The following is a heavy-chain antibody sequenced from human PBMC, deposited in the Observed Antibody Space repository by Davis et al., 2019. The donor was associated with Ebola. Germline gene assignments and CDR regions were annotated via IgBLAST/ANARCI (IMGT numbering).Heavy chain of an antibody. CDR1: GDTFRTYT. CDR3: ARTYSGSRIIMDV. V-gene: IGHV1-69*13. J-gene: IGHJ6*04. Sequence: AASVKVSCKASGDTFRTYTVAWVRQAPGQGLEWMGGIIPVFGTTDYAPRFQGRVTITADESTSTAYMELTSLRSDDTAVYYCARTYSGSRIIMDVWGKETTVTVSS. CDR2: IIPVFGTT. D-gene: IGHD6-13*01.